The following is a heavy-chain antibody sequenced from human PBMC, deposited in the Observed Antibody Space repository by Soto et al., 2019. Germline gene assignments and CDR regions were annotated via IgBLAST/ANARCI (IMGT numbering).Heavy chain of an antibody. V-gene: IGHV4-34*01. CDR2: INHSGST. Sequence: SETLSLTCAVYGGSFSGYYWSWIRQPPGKGLEWIGEINHSGSTNYNPSLKSRVTISVDTSKNQFSLKLSSVTAADTAVYYCARGELGMRAFDIWGQGTMVTVSS. D-gene: IGHD7-27*01. CDR1: GGSFSGYY. J-gene: IGHJ3*02. CDR3: ARGELGMRAFDI.